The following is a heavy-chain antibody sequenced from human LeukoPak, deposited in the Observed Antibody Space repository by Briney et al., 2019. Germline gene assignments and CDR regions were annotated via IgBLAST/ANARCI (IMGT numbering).Heavy chain of an antibody. V-gene: IGHV3-48*04. CDR3: AREVSGWRGGAFDL. CDR2: ISGSSSTI. J-gene: IGHJ3*01. Sequence: QPGGSLRLSCAASEFSFSSSTMNWVRQATGKGLEWISYISGSSSTIFYADSVKGRFIISRDNAKKSMYLQMNSLRADDTAVYYCAREVSGWRGGAFDLWGQGTMVTVSS. CDR1: EFSFSSST. D-gene: IGHD6-19*01.